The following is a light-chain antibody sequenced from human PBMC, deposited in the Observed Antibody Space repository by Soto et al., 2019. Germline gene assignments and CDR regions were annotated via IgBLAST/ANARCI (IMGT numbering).Light chain of an antibody. V-gene: IGKV3-15*01. CDR3: QQYNNWPRT. J-gene: IGKJ1*01. Sequence: EIVMTQSPVTLSASPGERATLSCRASQSISKNLAWYQQKPGQAPRLLIYGASTRATGIPARFSGSESGTEFTLSISSLQSEDFAVYYCQQYNNWPRTFGQGTKVEIK. CDR1: QSISKN. CDR2: GAS.